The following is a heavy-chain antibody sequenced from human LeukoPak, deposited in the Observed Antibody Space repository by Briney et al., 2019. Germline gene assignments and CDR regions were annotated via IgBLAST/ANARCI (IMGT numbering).Heavy chain of an antibody. V-gene: IGHV4-34*01. J-gene: IGHJ4*02. CDR1: GGSFSGYY. D-gene: IGHD6-13*01. CDR3: ARAWRYSSSWYRVDY. Sequence: SETLSLTCAVYGGSFSGYYWSWIRQPPGKGLEWIGEINHSGSTNYNPSLKSRVTISVDTSKNQFSLKLSSVTAADTAVYYCARAWRYSSSWYRVDYWGQGTLVTVSS. CDR2: INHSGST.